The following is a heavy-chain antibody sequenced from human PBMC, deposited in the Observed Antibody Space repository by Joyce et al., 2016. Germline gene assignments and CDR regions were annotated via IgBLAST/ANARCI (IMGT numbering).Heavy chain of an antibody. V-gene: IGHV3-53*01. CDR2: IYSGGST. CDR1: GFTVSSNY. Sequence: EVQLVESGGGLIQPGGSLRLSCVASGFTVSSNYMTWVRQAPGKGVEWVSVIYSGGSTDYADSVKGRFTISRDNSKNTLYLQMNSLRAEDTAVFYCARGLYGDNYWYFDLWGRGTLVTVSS. D-gene: IGHD4-17*01. J-gene: IGHJ2*01. CDR3: ARGLYGDNYWYFDL.